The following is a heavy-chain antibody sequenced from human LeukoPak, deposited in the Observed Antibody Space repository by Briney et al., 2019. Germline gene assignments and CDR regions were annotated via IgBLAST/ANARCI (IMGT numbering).Heavy chain of an antibody. D-gene: IGHD2-21*02. Sequence: GGSLRLSCAASGFTVSSNYMSWVRQAPGKGLEWVAVISFDGSNEYYADSVKGRFTISRDNSKNTLYLQMNSLRSEDTAVYYCARGRVVVTAQFRAGIDFWGQGTLVTVSS. J-gene: IGHJ4*02. CDR3: ARGRVVVTAQFRAGIDF. CDR2: ISFDGSNE. V-gene: IGHV3-30*03. CDR1: GFTVSSNY.